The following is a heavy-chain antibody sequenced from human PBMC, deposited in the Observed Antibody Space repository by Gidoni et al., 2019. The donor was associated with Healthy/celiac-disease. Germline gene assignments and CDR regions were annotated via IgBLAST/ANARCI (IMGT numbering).Heavy chain of an antibody. Sequence: QVQLVQSGAEVKKPGSSVKVSCKASGGTFSSYPISWVRQAPGQGLEWMGGIIPIFGTANYAQKFQGRVTITADESTSTAYMELSSLRSEDTAVYYCARDSEDRVPPLDIVATYYYYGMDVWGQGTTVTVSS. CDR2: IIPIFGTA. V-gene: IGHV1-69*01. D-gene: IGHD5-12*01. J-gene: IGHJ6*02. CDR3: ARDSEDRVPPLDIVATYYYYGMDV. CDR1: GGTFSSYP.